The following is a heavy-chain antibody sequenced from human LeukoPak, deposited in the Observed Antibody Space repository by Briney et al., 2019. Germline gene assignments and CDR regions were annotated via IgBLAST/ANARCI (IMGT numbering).Heavy chain of an antibody. CDR3: ARDGYCTNGVCSPGWFDP. J-gene: IGHJ5*02. CDR1: GYTFTSYG. V-gene: IGHV1-18*01. D-gene: IGHD2-8*01. Sequence: ASVKVSCKASGYTFTSYGISRVRQAPGQGLEWMGWISAYNGNTNYAQKLQGRVTMTTDTSTSTAYMELRSLRSDDTAVYYCARDGYCTNGVCSPGWFDPWGQGTLVTVSS. CDR2: ISAYNGNT.